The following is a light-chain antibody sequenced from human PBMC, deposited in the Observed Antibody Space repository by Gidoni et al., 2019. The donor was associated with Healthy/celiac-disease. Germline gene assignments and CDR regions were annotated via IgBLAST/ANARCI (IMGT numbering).Light chain of an antibody. V-gene: IGKV1-39*01. Sequence: QMTQSPSSLSASVGDKVTITCRASQSISSYLNWYQQKPVKAPKLLIYAASSLQSGVPSRFSGSGSGTDFTLTISSLQPEDFATYSCQQSYSTPLTFGQXTKLEIK. CDR2: AAS. J-gene: IGKJ2*01. CDR3: QQSYSTPLT. CDR1: QSISSY.